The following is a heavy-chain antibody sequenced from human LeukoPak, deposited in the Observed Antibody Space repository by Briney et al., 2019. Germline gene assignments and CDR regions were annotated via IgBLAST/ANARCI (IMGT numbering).Heavy chain of an antibody. V-gene: IGHV4-34*01. CDR1: GGSFSGYY. Sequence: PSETLSLTCAVYGGSFSGYYWSWIRQPPGKGLEWIGEINHSGSTNYNPSLKSRVTISVDTSKNQFSLKLSSVTAADTAVYYCARGHQAYYYGSGSPFDYWGQGTLVTVSS. D-gene: IGHD3-10*01. CDR3: ARGHQAYYYGSGSPFDY. J-gene: IGHJ4*02. CDR2: INHSGST.